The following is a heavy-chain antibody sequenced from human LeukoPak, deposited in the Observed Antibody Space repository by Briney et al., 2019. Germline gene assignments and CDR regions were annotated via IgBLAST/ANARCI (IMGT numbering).Heavy chain of an antibody. CDR2: ISYDGSNK. D-gene: IGHD5-18*01. J-gene: IGHJ6*02. V-gene: IGHV3-30*18. Sequence: GGSLRLSCAASGFTFSSYGMLWVRQAPGKGLEWVAVISYDGSNKYYADSVKGRFTISRDNSKNTLYLQMNSLRAEDTAVYYCAKIRSSYGPGGYYYYYYGMDVWGQGTTVTVSS. CDR1: GFTFSSYG. CDR3: AKIRSSYGPGGYYYYYYGMDV.